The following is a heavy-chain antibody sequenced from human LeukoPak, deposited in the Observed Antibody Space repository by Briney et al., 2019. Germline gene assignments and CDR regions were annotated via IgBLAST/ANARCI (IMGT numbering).Heavy chain of an antibody. CDR1: GGSFSGYY. CDR2: ISHSGST. Sequence: SETLSLTCAVYGGSFSGYYWSWIRQPPGKGLEWIGEISHSGSTTYNPSLKSRVTISIDTSKNQFFLKLSSVTAADTAVYYCARRDRSYWGQGTLVTVSS. D-gene: IGHD1-14*01. J-gene: IGHJ4*02. CDR3: ARRDRSY. V-gene: IGHV4-34*01.